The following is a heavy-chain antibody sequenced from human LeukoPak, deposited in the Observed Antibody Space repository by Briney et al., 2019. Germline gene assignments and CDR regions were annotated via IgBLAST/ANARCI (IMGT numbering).Heavy chain of an antibody. V-gene: IGHV4-34*01. D-gene: IGHD3-22*01. J-gene: IGHJ4*02. CDR1: GGSFSGYY. Sequence: SETLSLTCAVYGGSFSGYYWSWIRQPPGKGLEWIGEINHSGSTNYNPSLKSRVTISVDTSKNQFSLKLSSVTAADTAVYYCARLTYYYDSSGYYYSPHDQGFDYWGQGTLVTVFS. CDR3: ARLTYYYDSSGYYYSPHDQGFDY. CDR2: INHSGST.